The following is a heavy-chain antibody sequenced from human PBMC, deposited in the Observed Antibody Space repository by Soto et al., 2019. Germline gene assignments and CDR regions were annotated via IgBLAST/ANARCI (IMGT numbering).Heavy chain of an antibody. D-gene: IGHD3-10*01. V-gene: IGHV4-59*08. Sequence: SETRSLTCTVSGGSISSYYWSWIRQPPGKGLEWIGYIYYSGSTNYNPSLKSRVTISVDTSKNQFSLKLSSVTAADTAVYYCARRAPAGSGSYSREPNMDVWGKGTTVTVSS. CDR1: GGSISSYY. CDR3: ARRAPAGSGSYSREPNMDV. J-gene: IGHJ6*03. CDR2: IYYSGST.